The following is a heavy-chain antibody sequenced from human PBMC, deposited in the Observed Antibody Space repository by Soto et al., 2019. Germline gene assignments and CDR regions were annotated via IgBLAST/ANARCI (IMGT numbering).Heavy chain of an antibody. V-gene: IGHV3-11*05. CDR3: ARDHHRYSGYDYVDY. Sequence: PGGSLRLSCAASGFTFSDYYMSWIRQAPGKGLEWVSYISSSSSYTNYADSVKGRFTFSRDNAKNSLYLQMNSLRAEDTAVYYCARDHHRYSGYDYVDYWGQGTLVTVSS. CDR2: ISSSSSYT. D-gene: IGHD5-12*01. J-gene: IGHJ4*02. CDR1: GFTFSDYY.